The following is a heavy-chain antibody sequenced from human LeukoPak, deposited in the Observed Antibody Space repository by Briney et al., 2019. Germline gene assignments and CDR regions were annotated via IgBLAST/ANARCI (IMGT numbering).Heavy chain of an antibody. CDR1: GFTFSSSG. D-gene: IGHD3-10*01. Sequence: GRSLRLSCAASGFTFSSSGMHWVRQAPGKGLEWGALISYDGSTKYYADSVKGRFTISRDNSKNTLYLQMNSLRAEDTAVYYCAKSVVLVRGVIPDKGQSGFDYWGQGTLVTVSS. CDR2: ISYDGSTK. V-gene: IGHV3-30*18. CDR3: AKSVVLVRGVIPDKGQSGFDY. J-gene: IGHJ4*02.